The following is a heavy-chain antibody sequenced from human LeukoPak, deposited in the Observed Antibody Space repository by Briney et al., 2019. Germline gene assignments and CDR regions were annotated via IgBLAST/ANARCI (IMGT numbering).Heavy chain of an antibody. CDR1: GYTFTGYY. D-gene: IGHD6-6*01. V-gene: IGHV1-2*02. J-gene: IGHJ4*02. CDR3: AREHSSSPSEFDY. Sequence: AASVKVSCKASGYTFTGYYMHWVRQAPGQGLEWMGWINPNSGGTNYAQKFQGRDTMTRDTSISTAYMELSRLRSDDTAVYYCAREHSSSPSEFDYWGQGTLVTVSS. CDR2: INPNSGGT.